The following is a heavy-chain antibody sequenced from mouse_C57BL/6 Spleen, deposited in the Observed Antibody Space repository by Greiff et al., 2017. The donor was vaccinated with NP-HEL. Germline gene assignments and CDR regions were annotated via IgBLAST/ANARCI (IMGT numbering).Heavy chain of an antibody. CDR1: GYTFTSYW. D-gene: IGHD1-1*01. V-gene: IGHV1-61*01. Sequence: VQLQQSGAELVRPGSSVKLSCKASGYTFTSYWMDWVKQRPGQGLEWIGNIYPSDSETHYNQKFKDKATLTVDKSSSTAYMQLSSLTSEDSAVYYCARGHYYGSSYVWYFDVWGTGTTVTVSS. CDR3: ARGHYYGSSYVWYFDV. J-gene: IGHJ1*03. CDR2: IYPSDSET.